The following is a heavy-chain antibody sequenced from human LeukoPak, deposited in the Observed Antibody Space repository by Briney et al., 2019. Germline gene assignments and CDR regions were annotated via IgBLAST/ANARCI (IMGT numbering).Heavy chain of an antibody. CDR1: GFTFSSYS. Sequence: PGGTLRLSCAASGFTFSSYSMNWVRQAPGKGLEWVSSISSSSSYIYYADSVKGRFTISRDNAKNSLYLQMNSLRAEDTTVYYCAREDGIIAAAGTFDYWGQGTLVTVSS. J-gene: IGHJ4*02. V-gene: IGHV3-21*01. D-gene: IGHD6-13*01. CDR3: AREDGIIAAAGTFDY. CDR2: ISSSSSYI.